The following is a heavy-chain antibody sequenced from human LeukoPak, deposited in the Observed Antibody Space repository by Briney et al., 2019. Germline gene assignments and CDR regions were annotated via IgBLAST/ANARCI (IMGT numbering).Heavy chain of an antibody. CDR1: GYTFTGYY. Sequence: AAVKVSCKASGYTFTGYYMHWVRHAPGQGPEWMGWINPNSGGTNYAQKFQGRVTMTRDTSISTAYMELRRLRSDDTAVYYCARDGDYDAFDIWGQGTMVTVSS. D-gene: IGHD4-17*01. V-gene: IGHV1-2*02. J-gene: IGHJ3*02. CDR2: INPNSGGT. CDR3: ARDGDYDAFDI.